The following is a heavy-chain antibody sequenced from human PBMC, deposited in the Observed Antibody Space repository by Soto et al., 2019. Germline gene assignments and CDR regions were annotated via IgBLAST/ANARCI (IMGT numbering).Heavy chain of an antibody. D-gene: IGHD3-3*01. CDR3: ARDRTDYDFWSGYYTFGGMDV. J-gene: IGHJ6*02. V-gene: IGHV3-21*01. CDR1: GFTFSSYS. Sequence: PGGSLRLSCAASGFTFSSYSMNWVRQAPGKGLEWVSSISSSSSYIYYADSVKGRFTISRDNAKNSLYLQMNSLRAEDTAVYYCARDRTDYDFWSGYYTFGGMDVWGQGTTVTVS. CDR2: ISSSSSYI.